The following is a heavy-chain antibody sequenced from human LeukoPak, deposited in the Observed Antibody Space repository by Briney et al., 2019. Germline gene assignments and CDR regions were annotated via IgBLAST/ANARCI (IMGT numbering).Heavy chain of an antibody. V-gene: IGHV3-30*04. CDR2: TSYDGSNK. J-gene: IGHJ4*02. D-gene: IGHD5-18*01. Sequence: GGSLRLSCAASGFTFSSYAMHWVRQAPGKGLEWVAVTSYDGSNKYYADSVKGRFTISRDNSKNTLYLQMNSLRAEDTAVYYCAKEPWIQLPAEFGYWGQGTLVTVSS. CDR3: AKEPWIQLPAEFGY. CDR1: GFTFSSYA.